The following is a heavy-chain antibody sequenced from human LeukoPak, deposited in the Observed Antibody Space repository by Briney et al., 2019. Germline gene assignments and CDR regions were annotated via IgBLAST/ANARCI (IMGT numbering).Heavy chain of an antibody. V-gene: IGHV4-59*11. CDR1: GGSISSHY. Sequence: PSETLSLTCTVSGGSISSHYWSWIRQPPGKGLEWIGYIYYSGSTNYNPSLKSRVTISVDTSKNQFSLKLSSVTAADTAVYYCARHLPWSGFDPWGQGTLVTVSS. CDR3: ARHLPWSGFDP. J-gene: IGHJ5*02. CDR2: IYYSGST.